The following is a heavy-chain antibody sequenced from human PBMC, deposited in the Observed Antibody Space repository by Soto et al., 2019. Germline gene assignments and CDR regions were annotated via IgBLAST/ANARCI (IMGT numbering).Heavy chain of an antibody. CDR3: AREDHSGNDAFDI. J-gene: IGHJ3*02. CDR2: IYYSGST. D-gene: IGHD3-10*01. CDR1: GRSISSYY. Sequence: SETLSLTCTVSGRSISSYYWSWIRQPPGKGLVWSGYIYYSGSTNYNPSLKSRVVISVDTSKNQFSLKLSSVTAADTAVYYCAREDHSGNDAFDIWGQGTMVTVSS. V-gene: IGHV4-59*01.